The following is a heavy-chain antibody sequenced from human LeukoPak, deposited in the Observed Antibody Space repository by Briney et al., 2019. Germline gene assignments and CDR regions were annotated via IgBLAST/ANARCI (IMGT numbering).Heavy chain of an antibody. Sequence: SGTLSLTCAVAGASISNSNWWTWVRQPPGKGLEWIGEIYHSGSTNYKPSLKSRATTSVDKSKNQFSLKLSSVTAADTAVYYCASRAPRDNFNRYLPIDYWGQGTLVTVSS. CDR2: IYHSGST. D-gene: IGHD1-20*01. CDR3: ASRAPRDNFNRYLPIDY. CDR1: GASISNSNW. J-gene: IGHJ4*02. V-gene: IGHV4-4*02.